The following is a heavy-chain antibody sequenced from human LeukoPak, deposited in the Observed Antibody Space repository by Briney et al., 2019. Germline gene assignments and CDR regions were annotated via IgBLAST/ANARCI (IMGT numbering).Heavy chain of an antibody. V-gene: IGHV4-38-2*01. Sequence: PSETLSLTCAVSGYSISSGYYWGWIRQPPGKGLEWIGRINHIGSTNYNPSLNSRVTISVDMSKNQFSLKLSSVTAADTAVYYCARLIYYDSSGYLDYWGQGSLVTVSS. CDR1: GYSISSGYY. D-gene: IGHD3-22*01. CDR2: INHIGST. J-gene: IGHJ4*02. CDR3: ARLIYYDSSGYLDY.